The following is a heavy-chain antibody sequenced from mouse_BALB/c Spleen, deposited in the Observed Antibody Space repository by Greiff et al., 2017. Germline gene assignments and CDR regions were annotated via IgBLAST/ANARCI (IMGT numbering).Heavy chain of an antibody. CDR2: ISSGSSTI. J-gene: IGHJ4*01. CDR3: ARVGLLGSMDY. CDR1: GFTFSSFG. V-gene: IGHV5-17*02. Sequence: EVKVVESGGGLVQPGGSRKLSCAASGFTFSSFGMHWVRQAPEKGLEWVAYISSGSSTIYYADTVKGRFTISRDNPKNTLFLQMTSLRSEDTAMYYCARVGLLGSMDYWGQGTSVTVSS. D-gene: IGHD2-3*01.